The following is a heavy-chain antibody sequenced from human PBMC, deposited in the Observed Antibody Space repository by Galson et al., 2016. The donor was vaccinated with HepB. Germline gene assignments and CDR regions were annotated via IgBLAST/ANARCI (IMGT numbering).Heavy chain of an antibody. V-gene: IGHV5-51*01. D-gene: IGHD6-19*01. J-gene: IGHJ4*02. CDR3: ARVMGQWLPYF. CDR1: GYNFITYW. CDR2: TYPRESDT. Sequence: QSGAEVKKPGESLRISCTGSGYNFITYWISWVRQMPGKGLEWMGSTYPRESDTRYSPSFHGQVTISADKSISTLYLHWSSLKASDTAMYYCARVMGQWLPYFWGQGTLVTVSS.